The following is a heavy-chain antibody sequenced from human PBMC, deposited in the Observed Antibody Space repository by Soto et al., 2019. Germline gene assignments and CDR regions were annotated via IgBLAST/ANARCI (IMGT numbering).Heavy chain of an antibody. CDR1: GGSISSYY. Sequence: QVQLQESGPGLVKPSETLSLTCTVSGGSISSYYWSWIRQPPGKGLEWIGYIYYSGSTNYNPSLKSRVTISVDTSKNQFSLKLSSVTAADTAVYYCAREGRGSSSWRHRGPFDPWGQGTLVTVSS. CDR2: IYYSGST. J-gene: IGHJ5*02. V-gene: IGHV4-59*01. CDR3: AREGRGSSSWRHRGPFDP. D-gene: IGHD6-13*01.